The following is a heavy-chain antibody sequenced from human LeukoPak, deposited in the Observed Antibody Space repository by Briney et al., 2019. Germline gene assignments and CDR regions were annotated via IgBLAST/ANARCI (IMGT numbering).Heavy chain of an antibody. V-gene: IGHV3-48*01. J-gene: IGHJ4*02. CDR2: ISSSSSVT. Sequence: PGGSLRLSCAASGFTFSSYAMSWVRQAPGKGLEWVSSISSSSSVTHYADSVKGRFTISRDNAKNSLYLQMNGLRAEDTAVYCCAREDFWSAYRIDYWGQGTLVTVSS. D-gene: IGHD3-3*01. CDR3: AREDFWSAYRIDY. CDR1: GFTFSSYA.